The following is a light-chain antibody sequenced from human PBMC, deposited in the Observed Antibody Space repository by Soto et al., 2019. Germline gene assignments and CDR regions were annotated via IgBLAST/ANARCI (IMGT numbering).Light chain of an antibody. CDR2: DVS. Sequence: QSALTQPASVSGSPGQSITISCTGTSSDVGGYNYVSWYQQHPGKASKLMIYDVSNRPSGVSNRFSGSKSGNTASLTISGLQAEDEDDYYCSSYTSSSTLDVVFGGGTQLTVL. J-gene: IGLJ2*01. CDR3: SSYTSSSTLDVV. V-gene: IGLV2-14*01. CDR1: SSDVGGYNY.